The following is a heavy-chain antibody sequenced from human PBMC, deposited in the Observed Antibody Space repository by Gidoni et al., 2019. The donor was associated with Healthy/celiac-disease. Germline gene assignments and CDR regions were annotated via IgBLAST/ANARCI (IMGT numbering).Heavy chain of an antibody. CDR2: INHSGST. Sequence: QVQLQHRGAGLLKPSETLPLTCAVYGGSFSGYYWSWIRQLPGKGLEWIGEINHSGSTNYNPSHKSRVTISVDTSKNQFSLKLSSVTAAGTAVYYCARAHYDFWRSYYKTIDDWGQGTLVTVSS. J-gene: IGHJ4*02. CDR3: ARAHYDFWRSYYKTIDD. V-gene: IGHV4-34*01. CDR1: GGSFSGYY. D-gene: IGHD3-3*01.